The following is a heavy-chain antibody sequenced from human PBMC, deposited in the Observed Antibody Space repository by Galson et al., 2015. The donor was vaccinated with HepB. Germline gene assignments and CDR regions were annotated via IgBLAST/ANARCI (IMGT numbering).Heavy chain of an antibody. CDR1: GFTFSSYA. D-gene: IGHD6-13*01. J-gene: IGHJ5*02. Sequence: SLRLSCAASGFTFSSYAMSWVRQAPGKGLEWVSAISGSGGSTYYADSVKGRFTISRDNSKNTLYLQMNSLRAEDTAVYYCAKDHLREQLVVYWFDPWGQGTLVTVSS. CDR2: ISGSGGST. CDR3: AKDHLREQLVVYWFDP. V-gene: IGHV3-23*01.